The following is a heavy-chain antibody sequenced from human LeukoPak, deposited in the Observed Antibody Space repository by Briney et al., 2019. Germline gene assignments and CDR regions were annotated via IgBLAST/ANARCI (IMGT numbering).Heavy chain of an antibody. V-gene: IGHV3-7*03. CDR3: ARAESSGLWFGELPIDY. D-gene: IGHD3-10*01. CDR2: IKQDGSEK. CDR1: GFTFSSYW. Sequence: GGPLRLSCAASGFTFSSYWMSWVRQAPGKGLEWVANIKQDGSEKYYVDSVKGRFTISRDNAKNSLYLQMNSLRAEDTAVYYCARAESSGLWFGELPIDYWGQGTLVTVSS. J-gene: IGHJ4*02.